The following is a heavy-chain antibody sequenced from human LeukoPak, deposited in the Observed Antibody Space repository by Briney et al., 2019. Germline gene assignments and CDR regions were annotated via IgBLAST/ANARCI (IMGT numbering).Heavy chain of an antibody. CDR1: GFTFSSYW. V-gene: IGHV3-7*01. CDR3: ARVDEQWLGQYFDY. Sequence: GGSLRPSCAASGFTFSSYWMSWVRQAPGKGLEWVANIKQDGSEKYYVDSVKGRFTISRDNAKNSLYLQMNSLRAEDTAVYYCARVDEQWLGQYFDYWGRGTLVTVSS. J-gene: IGHJ4*02. CDR2: IKQDGSEK. D-gene: IGHD6-19*01.